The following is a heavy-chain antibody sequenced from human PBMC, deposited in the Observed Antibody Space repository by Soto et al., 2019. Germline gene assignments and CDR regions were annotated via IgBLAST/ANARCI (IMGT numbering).Heavy chain of an antibody. J-gene: IGHJ6*01. Sequence: EVQLVESGGGLVKPGGSLRLSCEASGFTFSNAWMSWVRQAPGKGLEWVGRIKRKTDGGTTDYAAPVKGRFTISRDDSKNTLYLQMNSLKTDDTAVYYCTTSDIAATVFYYYYYGMDVWGQGTTVTVS. D-gene: IGHD6-13*01. CDR2: IKRKTDGGTT. CDR3: TTSDIAATVFYYYYYGMDV. V-gene: IGHV3-15*01. CDR1: GFTFSNAW.